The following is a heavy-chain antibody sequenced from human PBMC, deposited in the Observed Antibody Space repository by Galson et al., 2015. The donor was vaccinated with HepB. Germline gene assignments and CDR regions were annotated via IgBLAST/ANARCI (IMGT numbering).Heavy chain of an antibody. J-gene: IGHJ5*02. Sequence: SETLSLTCTVSGGSISSSSYSWGWIRQPPGKGLEWIGSIYYSGSTYYNPSLKSRVTISVDTSKNQFSLKLSSVTAADTAVYYCARHSTAAGTKWFDPWGQGTLVTVSS. CDR2: IYYSGST. V-gene: IGHV4-39*01. CDR3: ARHSTAAGTKWFDP. CDR1: GGSISSSSYS. D-gene: IGHD6-13*01.